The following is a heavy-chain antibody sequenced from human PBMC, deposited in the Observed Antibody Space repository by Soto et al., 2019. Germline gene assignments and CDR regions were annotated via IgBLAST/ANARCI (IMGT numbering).Heavy chain of an antibody. CDR3: AKDPRGGGNFAFLFEF. J-gene: IGHJ4*02. CDR1: GFTFRSYG. CDR2: ISQSAGGNT. V-gene: IGHV3-23*01. D-gene: IGHD3-10*01. Sequence: LRLSCAASGFTFRSYGMMWVRQAPGKGLEWVSAISQSAGGNTYYADSVKGRFTISRDDSKNTLYLQMDSLTAEDTAVYYCAKDPRGGGNFAFLFEFWGQGAQVTVS.